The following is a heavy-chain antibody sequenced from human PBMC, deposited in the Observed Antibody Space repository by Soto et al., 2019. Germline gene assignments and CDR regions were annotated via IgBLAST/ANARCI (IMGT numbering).Heavy chain of an antibody. CDR2: SKSTTDGGII. CDR1: GFTFNIAW. Sequence: EVHLVESGGGLVKPGESLRLSCAPSGFTFNIAWMRGVRLAPGRGLEWVGQSKSTTDGGIIYYAAPVKGRFTISRDDSQNTLYLQMNSLKIEDTGIYYCATESSGGMDVWGQGTTVTVSS. J-gene: IGHJ6*02. V-gene: IGHV3-15*01. D-gene: IGHD6-6*01. CDR3: ATESSGGMDV.